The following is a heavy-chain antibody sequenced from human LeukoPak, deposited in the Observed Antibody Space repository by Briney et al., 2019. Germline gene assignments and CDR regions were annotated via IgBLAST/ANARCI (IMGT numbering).Heavy chain of an antibody. D-gene: IGHD3-10*01. J-gene: IGHJ4*02. CDR1: GFTFSSYA. CDR2: ISSNGGST. CDR3: ARGFGY. Sequence: GGFLRLSCAASGFTFSSYAMHWVRQAPGKGLEYVSAISSNGGSTYYANSVKGRFTISRDNSKNTLYLQMGSLRAEDMAVYYCARGFGYWGQGTLVTVSS. V-gene: IGHV3-64*01.